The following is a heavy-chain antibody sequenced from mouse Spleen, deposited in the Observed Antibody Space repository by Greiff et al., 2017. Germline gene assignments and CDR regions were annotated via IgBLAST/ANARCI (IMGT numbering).Heavy chain of an antibody. Sequence: EVQRVESEGGLVQPGSSMKLSCTASGFTFSDYYMAWVRQVPEKGLEWVANINYDGSSTYYLDSLKSRFIISRDNAKNILYLQMSSLKSEDTATYYCAREGNSVDYWGQGTTLTVSS. J-gene: IGHJ2*01. CDR2: INYDGSST. CDR1: GFTFSDYY. CDR3: AREGNSVDY. V-gene: IGHV5-16*01.